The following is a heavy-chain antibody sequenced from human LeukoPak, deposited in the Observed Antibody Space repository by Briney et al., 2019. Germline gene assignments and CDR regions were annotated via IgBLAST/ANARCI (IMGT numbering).Heavy chain of an antibody. Sequence: GGSLRLSCAASGFTFSSYSMNWVRQAPGKGLEWVSYISSSGSTIYYADSVKGRFTISRDNAKNSLYLQMNSLRAEDTAVYYCARDYYDSSGSSWFDPWGQGTLVTVSS. V-gene: IGHV3-48*04. CDR1: GFTFSSYS. CDR2: ISSSGSTI. D-gene: IGHD3-22*01. J-gene: IGHJ5*02. CDR3: ARDYYDSSGSSWFDP.